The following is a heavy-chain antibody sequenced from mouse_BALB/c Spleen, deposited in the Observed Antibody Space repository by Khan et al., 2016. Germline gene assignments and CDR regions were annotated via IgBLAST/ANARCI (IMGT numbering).Heavy chain of an antibody. V-gene: IGHV2-9*02. Sequence: QVRLKQSGPGLVAPSQSLSITCTVSGFSLTSYGVHWVRQPPGKGLEWLGEICAGGSTNYNTALMSRMSIRKDNYKSQVFLKSNSLQTDDTAMYYCARLEDIWGQGTTLTVSS. J-gene: IGHJ2*01. CDR1: GFSLTSYG. CDR2: ICAGGST. CDR3: ARLEDI. D-gene: IGHD1-3*01.